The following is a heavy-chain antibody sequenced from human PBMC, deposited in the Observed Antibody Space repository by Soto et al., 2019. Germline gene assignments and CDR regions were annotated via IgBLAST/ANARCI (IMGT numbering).Heavy chain of an antibody. D-gene: IGHD3-3*01. V-gene: IGHV3-30-3*01. Sequence: QVQLVESGGGVVQPGRSLRLSCAASGFTFSSYAMHWVRQAPGKGLEWVAVISYDGSNKYYADSVKGRFTISRDNSKNTLYRQMNSLRAEDTAVYYCARGDLILPYYYYDGMDVWGQGTTVTVSS. J-gene: IGHJ6*02. CDR3: ARGDLILPYYYYDGMDV. CDR1: GFTFSSYA. CDR2: ISYDGSNK.